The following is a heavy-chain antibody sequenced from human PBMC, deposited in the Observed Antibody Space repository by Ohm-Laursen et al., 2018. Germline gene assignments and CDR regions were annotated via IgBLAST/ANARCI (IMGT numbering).Heavy chain of an antibody. CDR3: TRRVATRPMYAFDI. Sequence: TLSLTCTVSGGSISTYYWTWIRQSPGKGLEWIGYVYYSGSTNYNPSLKSRVIISVDMSKNQFSLNLISVTAADTAVYYCTRRVATRPMYAFDIWGQGTVVTVSS. CDR2: VYYSGST. V-gene: IGHV4-59*01. J-gene: IGHJ3*02. CDR1: GGSISTYY. D-gene: IGHD6-6*01.